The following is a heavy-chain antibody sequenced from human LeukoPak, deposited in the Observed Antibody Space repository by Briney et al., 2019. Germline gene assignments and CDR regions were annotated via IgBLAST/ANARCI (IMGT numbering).Heavy chain of an antibody. D-gene: IGHD3-10*01. CDR2: IYYSGST. CDR3: ARGGRVRGFDY. J-gene: IGHJ4*02. V-gene: IGHV4-38-2*01. Sequence: LRLSCAASGFTFSDYYMSWIRQAPGKGLEWIGSIYYSGSTYYNPSLKSRVTISVDTSKNQFSLKLSSVTAADTAVYYCARGGRVRGFDYWGQGTLVTVSS. CDR1: GFTFSDYY.